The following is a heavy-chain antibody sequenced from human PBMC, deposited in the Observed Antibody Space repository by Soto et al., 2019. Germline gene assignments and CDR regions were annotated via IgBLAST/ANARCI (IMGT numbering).Heavy chain of an antibody. V-gene: IGHV3-23*01. CDR1: GFTFSSYA. Sequence: PGGSLRLSCAASGFTFSSYAMSWVRQAPGKGLEWVSAISGSGGSTYYADSVKGRFTISRDNSKNTLYLQMNSLRAEDTAVYYCAKEYTIFGAPLEYFGYWGQGTLVTVSS. CDR3: AKEYTIFGAPLEYFGY. CDR2: ISGSGGST. D-gene: IGHD3-3*01. J-gene: IGHJ4*02.